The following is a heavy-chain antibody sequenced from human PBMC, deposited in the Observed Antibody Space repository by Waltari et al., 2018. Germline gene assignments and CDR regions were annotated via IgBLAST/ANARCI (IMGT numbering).Heavy chain of an antibody. CDR3: AREFLDTKFDWLHIDY. D-gene: IGHD3-9*01. CDR2: IYRGGSR. Sequence: EVQLVESGGTLVQPGGSLRLSCAASGFTVSSNYMSGVRQTPGKGLEWVSVIYRGGSRYYADSVKGRFTVSRDNSKNTLYLQRNSLRAEDTAVYYCAREFLDTKFDWLHIDYWGQGTLVAVSS. J-gene: IGHJ4*02. CDR1: GFTVSSNY. V-gene: IGHV3-66*01.